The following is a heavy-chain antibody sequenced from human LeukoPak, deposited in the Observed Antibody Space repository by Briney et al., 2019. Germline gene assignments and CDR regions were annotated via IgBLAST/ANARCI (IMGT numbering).Heavy chain of an antibody. CDR2: INSDGSST. CDR1: GFTFSSYW. CDR3: AKDKQLGAPDY. J-gene: IGHJ4*02. Sequence: GGSLRLSCAASGFTFSSYWMHWVRQAPGKGLVWVSRINSDGSSTSYADSVKGRFTISRDNSKNTLYLQMNSLRAEDTAVYYCAKDKQLGAPDYWGQGTLVTVSS. V-gene: IGHV3-74*01. D-gene: IGHD6-6*01.